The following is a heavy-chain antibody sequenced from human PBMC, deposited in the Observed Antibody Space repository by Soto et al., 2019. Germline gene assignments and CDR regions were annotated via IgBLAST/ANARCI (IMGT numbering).Heavy chain of an antibody. J-gene: IGHJ4*02. CDR2: IYYSGST. Sequence: QVQLQESGPGLVKPSETLSLTCTVSGGSVSSGSYYWSWIRQPPGKGLEWIGYIYYSGSTNYNPSLKNRGTISVDTSKKQFSLELSSVTAADTAVYYCARDLEDDYVWGSYRTFDYWGQGTLVTVSS. CDR3: ARDLEDDYVWGSYRTFDY. V-gene: IGHV4-61*01. CDR1: GGSVSSGSYY. D-gene: IGHD3-16*02.